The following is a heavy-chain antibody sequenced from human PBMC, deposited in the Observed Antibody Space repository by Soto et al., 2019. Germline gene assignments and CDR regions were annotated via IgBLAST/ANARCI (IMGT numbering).Heavy chain of an antibody. CDR2: MWYDESRT. V-gene: IGHV3-33*01. D-gene: IGHD3-22*01. CDR1: GFTFSNYG. J-gene: IGHJ5*02. Sequence: GGSLRLSCAASGFTFSNYGMHWVRQAPDRGLEWVAAMWYDESRTFYAESVKGRFTISRDDSRKTLYLEMNTLRVDDTGVYYCVRDDTFRDSSAPCGQGSLVTACS. CDR3: VRDDTFRDSSAP.